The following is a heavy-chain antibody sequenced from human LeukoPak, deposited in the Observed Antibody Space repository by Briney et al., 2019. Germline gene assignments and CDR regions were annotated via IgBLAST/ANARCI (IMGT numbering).Heavy chain of an antibody. CDR1: GGTFSSYA. CDR2: IIPIFGTA. J-gene: IGHJ4*02. Sequence: SVKVSCKASGGTFSSYAISWVRQAPGQGLEWMGGIIPIFGTANYAQKFQGRVTITADESTSTAYMELSSLRSEDTAVYYCARDGLAVAGIGSCVYWGQGTLVTVSS. V-gene: IGHV1-69*01. D-gene: IGHD6-19*01. CDR3: ARDGLAVAGIGSCVY.